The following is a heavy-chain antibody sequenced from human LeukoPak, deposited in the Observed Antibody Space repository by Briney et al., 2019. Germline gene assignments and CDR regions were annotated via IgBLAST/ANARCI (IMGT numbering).Heavy chain of an antibody. CDR3: ARFGGATFAQAFFDY. V-gene: IGHV3-7*01. CDR1: GLNLTTYA. Sequence: GGSLRLSCAASGLNLTTYAMGWVRQAPGKGLEWVANIKQDGSEKDYVDSVKGRFTISRDNAKNSLYLQMNSLTAEDTAVYYCARFGGATFAQAFFDYWGQGTLVTVSS. J-gene: IGHJ4*02. D-gene: IGHD4-23*01. CDR2: IKQDGSEK.